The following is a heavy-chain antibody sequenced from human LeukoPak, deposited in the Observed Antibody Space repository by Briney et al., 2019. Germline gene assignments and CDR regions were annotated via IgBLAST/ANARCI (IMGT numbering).Heavy chain of an antibody. CDR2: MNPNSGNT. D-gene: IGHD2-15*01. J-gene: IGHJ5*02. V-gene: IGHV1-8*03. CDR1: GGTFSSYA. CDR3: ARDYGAYCSGGSCYSSNWFDP. Sequence: ASVKVSCKASGGTFSSYAINWVRQATGQGLEWMGWMNPNSGNTGYAQKFQGRVTITRNTSISTAYMELSSLRSEDTAVYYCARDYGAYCSGGSCYSSNWFDPWGQGTLVTVSS.